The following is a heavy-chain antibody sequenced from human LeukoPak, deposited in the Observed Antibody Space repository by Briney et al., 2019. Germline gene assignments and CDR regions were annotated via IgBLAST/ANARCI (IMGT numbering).Heavy chain of an antibody. CDR2: ISYDGSNK. Sequence: GGSLRLSCAASGFTFSTYSMNWVRQAPGKGLEWVAVISYDGSNKYYADSVKGRFTISRDNSKNTLYLQMNSLRAEDTAVYYCARGKLLWFGEFNYWGQGTLVTVSS. D-gene: IGHD3-10*01. CDR3: ARGKLLWFGEFNY. J-gene: IGHJ4*02. CDR1: GFTFSTYS. V-gene: IGHV3-30-3*01.